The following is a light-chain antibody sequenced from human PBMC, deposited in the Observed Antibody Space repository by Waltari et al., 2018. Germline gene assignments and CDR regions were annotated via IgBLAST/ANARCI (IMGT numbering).Light chain of an antibody. V-gene: IGKV4-1*01. CDR1: QSVLYSSNNKNY. Sequence: DIVMTQSPDSLAVSLGERATINCKSSQSVLYSSNNKNYLAWYQQKPGQPPKLLIYWAATRESGVPDRFSGSGSGTDFTLTISGLQAEDVAVYYCQQYYSTSGTFGGGTKVEIK. J-gene: IGKJ4*01. CDR2: WAA. CDR3: QQYYSTSGT.